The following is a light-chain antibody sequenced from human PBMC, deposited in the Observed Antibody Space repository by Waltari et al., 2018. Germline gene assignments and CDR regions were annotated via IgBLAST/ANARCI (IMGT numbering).Light chain of an antibody. CDR2: WAS. Sequence: DIVMTQSPDPLAVSLGERATINCESSQSVLYSSDNKTYLAWYQQKPGQPPKLLIYWASTRASGVPDRFSGSGSGTDFTLTISSLQAEDVAVYYCQQYYGTPVTFGGGSKVEIK. J-gene: IGKJ4*01. V-gene: IGKV4-1*01. CDR1: QSVLYSSDNKTY. CDR3: QQYYGTPVT.